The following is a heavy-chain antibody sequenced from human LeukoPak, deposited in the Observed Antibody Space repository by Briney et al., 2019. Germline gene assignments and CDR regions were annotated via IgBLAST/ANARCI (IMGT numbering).Heavy chain of an antibody. CDR2: INWNGGST. CDR3: AKDDGDYVPDY. CDR1: GFTFDDYG. J-gene: IGHJ4*02. D-gene: IGHD4-17*01. Sequence: GRSLRLSCAASGFTFDDYGMSWVRQAPGKGLEWVSGINWNGGSTGYADSVKGRFTISRDNSKNSLYLQMNSLRTEDTALYYCAKDDGDYVPDYWGQGTLVTISS. V-gene: IGHV3-20*04.